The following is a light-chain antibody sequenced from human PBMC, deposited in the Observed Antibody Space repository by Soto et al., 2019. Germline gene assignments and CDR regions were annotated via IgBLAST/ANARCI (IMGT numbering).Light chain of an antibody. V-gene: IGKV3-20*01. CDR2: GAS. CDR1: QSVGTR. CDR3: QHYQSGHPIT. Sequence: EILLAQSPDPLSFSPGGRATPSCRAAQSVGTRLAWYQHKTGQAPRLLISGASSRATGIPDRFTGSGSETSFTLTISRLEPEDFALYYCQHYQSGHPITFGQGTRLEI. J-gene: IGKJ5*01.